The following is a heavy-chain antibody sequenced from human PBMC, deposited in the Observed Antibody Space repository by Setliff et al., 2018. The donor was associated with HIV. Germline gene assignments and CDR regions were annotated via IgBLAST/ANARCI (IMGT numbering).Heavy chain of an antibody. D-gene: IGHD3-3*01. CDR3: ARGKDDNFWSYGMGV. V-gene: IGHV4-38-2*01. CDR1: GYSISSGYY. CDR2: IYTSGST. J-gene: IGHJ6*02. Sequence: SETLSLTCAVSGYSISSGYYWGWIRQPPGKGLEWIGHIYTSGSTNYNPSLKSRVTISVDTSKNQFSLRLNSVTAADSAVYFCARGKDDNFWSYGMGVWGQGTTVTVSS.